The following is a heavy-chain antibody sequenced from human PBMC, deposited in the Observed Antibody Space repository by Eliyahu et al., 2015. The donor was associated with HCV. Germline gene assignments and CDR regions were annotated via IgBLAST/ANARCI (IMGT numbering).Heavy chain of an antibody. CDR1: GGSISSYY. CDR3: ARDSRPRITGTTVGRNWFDP. V-gene: IGHV4-4*07. Sequence: QVQLQESGPGLVKPSETLSLTCTVSGGSISSYYWSWIRQPAGKGLEWIGRIYTSGSTNYNPSLKSRVTMSVDTSKNQFSLKLSSVTAADTAVYYCARDSRPRITGTTVGRNWFDPWGQGTLVTVSS. CDR2: IYTSGST. D-gene: IGHD1-7*01. J-gene: IGHJ5*02.